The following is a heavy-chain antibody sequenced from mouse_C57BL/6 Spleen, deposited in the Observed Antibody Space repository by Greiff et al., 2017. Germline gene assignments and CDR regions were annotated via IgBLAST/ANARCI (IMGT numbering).Heavy chain of an antibody. CDR1: GYAFSSYW. CDR3: ARGGDGYSYYFDY. Sequence: QVQLQQSGAELVKPGASVKISCKASGYAFSSYWMNWVKQRPGKGLEWIGQIYPGDGDTNYNGKFKGKATLTADKSSSTAYMQLSSLTSEDSAVYFCARGGDGYSYYFDYWGQGTTLTVSS. V-gene: IGHV1-80*01. J-gene: IGHJ2*01. D-gene: IGHD2-3*01. CDR2: IYPGDGDT.